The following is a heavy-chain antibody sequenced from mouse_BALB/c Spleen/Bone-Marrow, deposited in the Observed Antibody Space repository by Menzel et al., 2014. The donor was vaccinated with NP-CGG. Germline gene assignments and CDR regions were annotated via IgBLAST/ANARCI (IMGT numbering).Heavy chain of an antibody. J-gene: IGHJ3*01. CDR2: ISSGGSYT. CDR1: GFTFSTYA. CDR3: ARDGYGSSD. D-gene: IGHD1-1*01. Sequence: EVQGVESGGVLVKPGGSLKLSCAASGFTFSTYAMSRVRQSPEKRLEWVAEISSGGSYTYYPDTVTGRFTISRDNAKNTLYLEMSSLRSEDTAMYYCARDGYGSSDWGQGTLVTVSA. V-gene: IGHV5-9-4*01.